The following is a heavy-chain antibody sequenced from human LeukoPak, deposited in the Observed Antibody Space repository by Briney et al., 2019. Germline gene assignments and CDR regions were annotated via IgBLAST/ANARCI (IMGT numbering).Heavy chain of an antibody. CDR1: GYKFTNYW. CDR2: IYPGDSET. D-gene: IGHD4-17*01. Sequence: GESLKISCKASGYKFTNYWIGWVRQMPGKGLEWMTIIYPGDSETGYSPSFQGQVTISADKSIGTMYLQWSSLKASDTAMYYCARALRTGQGDYVPVLWGQGTLVIVSS. CDR3: ARALRTGQGDYVPVL. V-gene: IGHV5-51*01. J-gene: IGHJ4*02.